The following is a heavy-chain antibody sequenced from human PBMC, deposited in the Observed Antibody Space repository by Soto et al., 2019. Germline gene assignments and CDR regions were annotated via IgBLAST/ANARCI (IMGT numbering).Heavy chain of an antibody. Sequence: ASVKVSCKASGYTFTSYGISWVRQAPGQGLEWMGWISAYNGNTNYAQKLQGRVTMTTDTSTSTAYMELRSLRSDDTAVYYCARDGENYYDSSGYYAGDAFDIWGQGTMVTVSS. D-gene: IGHD3-22*01. CDR2: ISAYNGNT. V-gene: IGHV1-18*01. CDR3: ARDGENYYDSSGYYAGDAFDI. J-gene: IGHJ3*02. CDR1: GYTFTSYG.